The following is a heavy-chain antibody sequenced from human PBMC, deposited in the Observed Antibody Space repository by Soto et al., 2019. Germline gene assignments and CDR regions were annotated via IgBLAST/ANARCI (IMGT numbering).Heavy chain of an antibody. J-gene: IGHJ4*02. V-gene: IGHV3-7*01. CDR3: ARDLRTYASEFDD. CDR2: IKQDGSEK. CDR1: GFTFSNYW. Sequence: GGSLRLSCAASGFTFSNYWMSWVRQAPGKGLEWLADIKQDGSEKYYVDSVKGRFAISRDNAKNSLYLQLNSLRAEDTAVYYGARDLRTYASEFDDWGQGTLVTVAS. D-gene: IGHD4-17*01.